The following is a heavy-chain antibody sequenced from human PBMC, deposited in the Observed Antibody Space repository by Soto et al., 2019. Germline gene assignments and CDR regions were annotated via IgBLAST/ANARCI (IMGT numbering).Heavy chain of an antibody. CDR1: GFTFSSYG. CDR3: AKARGDIVVVTAIRAPLSY. CDR2: ISYDGSNK. Sequence: GGSLRLSCAASGFTFSSYGMHWVRQAPGKGLEWVAVISYDGSNKYYADSVKGRFTISRDNSKNTLYLQMNSLRAEDTAVYYCAKARGDIVVVTAIRAPLSYWGQGTLVTVSS. J-gene: IGHJ4*02. D-gene: IGHD2-21*02. V-gene: IGHV3-30*18.